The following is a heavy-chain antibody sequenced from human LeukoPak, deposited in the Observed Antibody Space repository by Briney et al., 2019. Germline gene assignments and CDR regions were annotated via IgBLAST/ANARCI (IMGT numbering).Heavy chain of an antibody. CDR1: GFTVSSNY. CDR3: ARDGYYGSGSYIYYYYGMDV. Sequence: PGGSLRLSCAASGFTVSSNYMSWVRQAPGKGLEWVSVIYSGGSTYYADSVKGRFTISRDNSKNTLYLQTNSLRAEDTAVYYCARDGYYGSGSYIYYYYGMDVWGQGTTVTVSS. V-gene: IGHV3-66*01. CDR2: IYSGGST. D-gene: IGHD3-10*01. J-gene: IGHJ6*02.